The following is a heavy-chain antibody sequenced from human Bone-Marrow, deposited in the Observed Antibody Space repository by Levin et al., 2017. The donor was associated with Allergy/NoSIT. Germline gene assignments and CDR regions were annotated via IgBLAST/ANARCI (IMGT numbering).Heavy chain of an antibody. V-gene: IGHV3-9*01. D-gene: IGHD6-13*01. J-gene: IGHJ4*02. CDR3: TKGSRDIGQHLGMFDY. CDR1: GFTFDDYA. CDR2: INWNGGNI. Sequence: GGSLRLSCAASGFTFDDYAMHWVRQAPGKGLEWVSGINWNGGNIGYADSVKGRFTISRDSAKNSLYLQMNSLRAEDTAFYYCTKGSRDIGQHLGMFDYWGQGTLVTVSS.